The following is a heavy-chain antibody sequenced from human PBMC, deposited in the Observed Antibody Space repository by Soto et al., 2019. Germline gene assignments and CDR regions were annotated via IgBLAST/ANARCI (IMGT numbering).Heavy chain of an antibody. Sequence: SSVKVSCKASGGTFSSYAISWVRQAPGQGLEWMGGIIPIFGTANYAQKFQGRITMTGDTSITTVYMSLSGLTSDDTALYYCARDLNPYFGPGSLHGFFDFWGQGTQVTVSS. D-gene: IGHD3-10*01. J-gene: IGHJ4*02. V-gene: IGHV1-69*06. CDR2: IIPIFGTA. CDR1: GGTFSSYA. CDR3: ARDLNPYFGPGSLHGFFDF.